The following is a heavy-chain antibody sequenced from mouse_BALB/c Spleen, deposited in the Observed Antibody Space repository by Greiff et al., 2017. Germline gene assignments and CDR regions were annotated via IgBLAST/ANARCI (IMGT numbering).Heavy chain of an antibody. Sequence: QVQLQQSGAELMKPGASVKISCKATGYTFSSYWIEWVKQRPGHGLEWIGEILPGSGSTNYNEKFKGKATFTADTSSNTAYMQLSSLTSEDSAVYYCARLGPSCGYAMDYWGQGTSVTVSS. CDR3: ARLGPSCGYAMDY. CDR2: ILPGSGST. J-gene: IGHJ4*01. CDR1: GYTFSSYW. V-gene: IGHV1-9*01.